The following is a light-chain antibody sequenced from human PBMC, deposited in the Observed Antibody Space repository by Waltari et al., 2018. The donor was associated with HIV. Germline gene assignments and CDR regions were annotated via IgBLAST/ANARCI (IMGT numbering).Light chain of an antibody. J-gene: IGLJ1*01. Sequence: QSVLAQPPSASGTPGQRVTISCSGSTSNIGGNTVSWYQQLPGTAPQLLIYSNNERPSGVPDRLSDSTSGTSASLVISGLQSEDEADYYCAAWDDSLKGGAFGTGTKVTVL. CDR1: TSNIGGNT. CDR3: AAWDDSLKGGA. V-gene: IGLV1-44*01. CDR2: SNN.